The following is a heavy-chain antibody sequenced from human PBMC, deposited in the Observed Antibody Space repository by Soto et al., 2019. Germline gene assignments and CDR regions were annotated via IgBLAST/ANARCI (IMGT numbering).Heavy chain of an antibody. V-gene: IGHV1-69*02. D-gene: IGHD3-10*01. Sequence: QVQLVQSGAEVKRPGSSVKVSCKASGDTFNFYSINWVRQAPGLGLEWMGRVNPIVSMSNYAQKVQGRVTMTADKSTSTAYMELSSLRSEDTAIYYCASSYGSGYRAFDYWGPGALVTV. J-gene: IGHJ4*02. CDR1: GDTFNFYS. CDR3: ASSYGSGYRAFDY. CDR2: VNPIVSMS.